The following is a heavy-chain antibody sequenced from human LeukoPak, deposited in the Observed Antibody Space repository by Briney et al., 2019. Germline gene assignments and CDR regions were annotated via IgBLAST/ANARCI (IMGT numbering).Heavy chain of an antibody. CDR2: IYSSGST. Sequence: SETLSLTCTVSGGSISSSYYYWGWIRQPPGKGLEWIGSIYSSGSTYYNPSLKSRVTISVDTSKNQFSLKLSSVTAADTAVYYCARKAGTDPYYYYGMDVWGQGTTVTVSS. CDR1: GGSISSSYYY. CDR3: ARKAGTDPYYYYGMDV. V-gene: IGHV4-39*07. D-gene: IGHD6-13*01. J-gene: IGHJ6*02.